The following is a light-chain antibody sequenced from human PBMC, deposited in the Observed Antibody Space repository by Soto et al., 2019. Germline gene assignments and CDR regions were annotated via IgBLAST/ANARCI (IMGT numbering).Light chain of an antibody. CDR1: SSDVGGYHY. Sequence: QSALTQPASVSGSPGQSITISCTGTSSDVGGYHYVCWYQHHPGKAPKLMIYEVTTRPSGISNRFSGSKSGNTASLTISGLQAEDEADYYCSSYTSSTTFPWDFGTGTKLTVL. CDR3: SSYTSSTTFPWD. CDR2: EVT. V-gene: IGLV2-14*01. J-gene: IGLJ1*01.